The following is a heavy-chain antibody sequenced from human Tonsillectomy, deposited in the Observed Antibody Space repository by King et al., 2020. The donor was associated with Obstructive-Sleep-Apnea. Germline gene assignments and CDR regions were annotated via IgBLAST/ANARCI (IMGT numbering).Heavy chain of an antibody. CDR3: ARDTGSSWYNGMDV. J-gene: IGHJ6*02. CDR2: IYYSGST. D-gene: IGHD6-13*01. V-gene: IGHV4-39*07. CDR1: GGSISSSSYY. Sequence: QLQESGPGLVKPSETLSLTCTVSGGSISSSSYYWGWIRQPPGKGLEWIGSIYYSGSTYYNPSLKSRVTISVDTSQNQFSLKLSSVTAADTAVYYCARDTGSSWYNGMDVWGQGTTVTVSS.